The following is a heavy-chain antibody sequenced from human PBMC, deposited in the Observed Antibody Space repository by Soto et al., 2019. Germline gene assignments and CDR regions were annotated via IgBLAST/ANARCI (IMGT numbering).Heavy chain of an antibody. CDR1: GYSFTDYH. Sequence: QVQLVQSGAEVKKPGASVKVSCKASGYSFTDYHIHWVRQAPGQGLEWLGRINPKSGGTSTAQKFQGWVTMTTDTSISTASMELTRLTSDDTAIYYCAKDRYAVTSGLNIYWGQGMLVTVSS. CDR3: AKDRYAVTSGLNIY. D-gene: IGHD4-17*01. CDR2: INPKSGGT. J-gene: IGHJ4*02. V-gene: IGHV1-2*04.